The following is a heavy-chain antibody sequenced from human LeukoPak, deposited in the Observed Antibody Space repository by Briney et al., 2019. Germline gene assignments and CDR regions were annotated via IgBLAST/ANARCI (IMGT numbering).Heavy chain of an antibody. Sequence: SETLSLTCTVSGDSMSDYFWTWIRQPPGKGLEWIGYAADSGSTNYNPSLKSRVTISVDTSKNQFSLKVSSVTAADTAVYYCARGDCSGSICYSPMDVWGTGTTVTVSS. CDR2: AADSGST. J-gene: IGHJ6*03. CDR1: GDSMSDYF. CDR3: ARGDCSGSICYSPMDV. V-gene: IGHV4-59*08. D-gene: IGHD2-21*01.